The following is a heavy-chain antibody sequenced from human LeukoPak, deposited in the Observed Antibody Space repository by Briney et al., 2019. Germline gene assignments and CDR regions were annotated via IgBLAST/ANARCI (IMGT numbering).Heavy chain of an antibody. Sequence: SETLSLTCTVSGGSISSSTSYWGWIRQPPGKGLERIGSIYYSGSTYYNPSLKSRVTIFVDTSKNQFSLKLSSVTAADTAVFYCARQRGSAGFIDYWGQGTLITVSS. CDR1: GGSISSSTSY. CDR2: IYYSGST. CDR3: ARQRGSAGFIDY. J-gene: IGHJ4*02. V-gene: IGHV4-39*01. D-gene: IGHD3-16*01.